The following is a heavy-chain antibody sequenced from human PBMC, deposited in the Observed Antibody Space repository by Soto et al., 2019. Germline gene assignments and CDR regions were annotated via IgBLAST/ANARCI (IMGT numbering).Heavy chain of an antibody. CDR3: ARDQGAWPYNWFDF. CDR1: RLTFTGYY. V-gene: IGHV1-2*04. CDR2: INPNSGGT. J-gene: IGHJ5*01. Sequence: ASVKVSCNASRLTFTGYYLHWVRQAPGQGPEWMGWINPNSGGTKYAQKFQGWVTMTRDTSITTAYMELSNLRSDDTAAYYCARDQGAWPYNWFDFWGQGTLVTVSS.